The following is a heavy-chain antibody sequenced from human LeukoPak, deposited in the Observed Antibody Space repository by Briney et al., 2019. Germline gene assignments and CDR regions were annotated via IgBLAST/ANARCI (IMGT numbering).Heavy chain of an antibody. D-gene: IGHD2-15*01. CDR2: IYPGDSDT. CDR3: ARFHCSGGSCYADYYYYMDV. J-gene: IGHJ6*03. V-gene: IGHV5-51*01. Sequence: GESLKISCKGSGYSLTSYWIGWVRQMPGKGLEWMGIIYPGDSDTRYSPSFQGQVTISADKSISTAYLQWSSLKASDTAMYYCARFHCSGGSCYADYYYYMDVWGKGTTVTVSS. CDR1: GYSLTSYW.